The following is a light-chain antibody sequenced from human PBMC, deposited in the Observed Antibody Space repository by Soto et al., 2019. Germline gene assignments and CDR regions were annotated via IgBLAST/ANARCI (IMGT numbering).Light chain of an antibody. CDR1: QSVSSSY. Sequence: EIVLTQSPGTLSLSPGERATLSCRASQSVSSSYLAWYQQKPGQAPRLLIYGASSRATGIPDRFSGSGSGTDFTLTISRLEPEDFAVYYCQQYDSSPQTFGQWTKVEIK. J-gene: IGKJ1*01. V-gene: IGKV3-20*01. CDR2: GAS. CDR3: QQYDSSPQT.